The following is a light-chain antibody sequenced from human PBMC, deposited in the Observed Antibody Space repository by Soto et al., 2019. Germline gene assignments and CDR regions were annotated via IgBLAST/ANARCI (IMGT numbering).Light chain of an antibody. Sequence: EIVLTQSPATLCVSPGERATLSCRASKSVSNNVAWYQQKPGQAPRLLFYSASTRATGIPARFSGSASGTEFTLTISSVQSEDFAVYYCQHYNEWPLTFGGGTKVETK. CDR1: KSVSNN. J-gene: IGKJ4*01. CDR2: SAS. CDR3: QHYNEWPLT. V-gene: IGKV3-15*01.